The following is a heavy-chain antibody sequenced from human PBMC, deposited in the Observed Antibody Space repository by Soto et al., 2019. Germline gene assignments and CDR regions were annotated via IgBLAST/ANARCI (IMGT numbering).Heavy chain of an antibody. CDR1: GYTFTSYD. CDR2: MNPNSGNT. J-gene: IGHJ4*02. Sequence: ASVKVSCKASGYTFTSYDINWVRKATGQGLEWMGWMNPNSGNTGYAQKFQGRVTMTRNTSISTAYMELSSLRSEDTAVYYCARGAWGRFLEWLTQQYYFDYWGQGTLVTVSS. D-gene: IGHD3-3*01. CDR3: ARGAWGRFLEWLTQQYYFDY. V-gene: IGHV1-8*01.